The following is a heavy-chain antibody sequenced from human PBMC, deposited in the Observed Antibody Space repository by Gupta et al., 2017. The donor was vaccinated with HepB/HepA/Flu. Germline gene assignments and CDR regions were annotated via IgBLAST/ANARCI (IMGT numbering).Heavy chain of an antibody. CDR2: IYNGGNT. V-gene: IGHV4-34*01. CDR3: ARGVKGTNVGWGYWFDP. D-gene: IGHD1-7*01. CDR1: GGSFIGFY. J-gene: IGHJ5*02. Sequence: QVQLQQWGAGLLKPSETLSLTCAVYGGSFIGFYWSWIRQSPGKGLEWIGEIYNGGNTNYNPSLKSRVTISGDTSKNQFSLNLTSVTAADTAVYYCARGVKGTNVGWGYWFDPWGQGTLVTVSS.